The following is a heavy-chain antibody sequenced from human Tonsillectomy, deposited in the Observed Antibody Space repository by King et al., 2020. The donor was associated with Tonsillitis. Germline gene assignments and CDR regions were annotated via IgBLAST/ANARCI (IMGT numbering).Heavy chain of an antibody. Sequence: VQLVESGGGVVQPGRSLRLSCAASGFTFSSYAMHWVRQAPGKGLEWVAVISYDGSNKYYADSVKGRFTISRDNSKNTLYLQMNSLRAEDTAVYYCARCGGACYGLDYFDYWGQGTLVTVSS. D-gene: IGHD2-21*02. CDR1: GFTFSSYA. CDR3: ARCGGACYGLDYFDY. V-gene: IGHV3-30*04. CDR2: ISYDGSNK. J-gene: IGHJ4*02.